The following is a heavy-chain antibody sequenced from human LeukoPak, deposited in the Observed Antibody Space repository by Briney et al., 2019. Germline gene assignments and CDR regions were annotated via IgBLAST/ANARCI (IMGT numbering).Heavy chain of an antibody. Sequence: ASVKVSCKASGYTFTGYYMHWVRQAPGQGLEWMGWISPNSGGTNYAQKFQGRVTMTRDTSISTAYMELSRLRSDDTAVYYCARDSSQMTYYYGSGSGPLEYWGQGTLVTISS. CDR1: GYTFTGYY. CDR3: ARDSSQMTYYYGSGSGPLEY. V-gene: IGHV1-2*02. D-gene: IGHD3-10*01. CDR2: ISPNSGGT. J-gene: IGHJ4*02.